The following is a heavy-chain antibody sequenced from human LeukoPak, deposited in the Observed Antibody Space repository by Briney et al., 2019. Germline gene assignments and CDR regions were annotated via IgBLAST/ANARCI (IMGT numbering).Heavy chain of an antibody. V-gene: IGHV4-39*01. CDR1: GGSISSTTSY. D-gene: IGHD2-2*03. CDR3: ARHGSTDYFDY. Sequence: NPSETLSLTCAVSGGSISSTTSYWGWIRQPPGKGLEWIGRIYYSGSTFYNPSLKSRVTISVDTSKNQLSLRLSSVTAADTAVYYCARHGSTDYFDYWGQGTLVTVSP. J-gene: IGHJ4*02. CDR2: IYYSGST.